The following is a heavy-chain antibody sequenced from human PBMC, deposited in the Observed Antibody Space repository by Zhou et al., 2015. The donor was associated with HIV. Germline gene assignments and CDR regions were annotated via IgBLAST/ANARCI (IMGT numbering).Heavy chain of an antibody. V-gene: IGHV1-69*06. CDR2: IIPIFGTA. CDR1: GGTFSSYA. J-gene: IGHJ3*02. Sequence: QVQLVQSGAEVKKPGSSVKVSCKASGGTFSSYAISWVRQAPGQGLEWMGGIIPIFGTANYAQKFQGRVTLTADKSTSTAYMELSSLRSEDTAVYYCARDRGRDYQNAFDIWGQGTMVTVSS. D-gene: IGHD3-16*01. CDR3: ARDRGRDYQNAFDI.